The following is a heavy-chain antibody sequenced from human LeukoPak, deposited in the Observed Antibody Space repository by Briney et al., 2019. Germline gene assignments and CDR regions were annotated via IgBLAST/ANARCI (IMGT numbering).Heavy chain of an antibody. CDR2: ISGNGGST. Sequence: GGSLRLSCAASGFTFSIYATSCVRQAPGKGLEWGSVISGNGGSTYYADSVKGRFTISRENSKNTLYLQMNSLRAEDTAVYYCAKVQTTVTTWAQYWGQSTLVPVSS. J-gene: IGHJ1*01. CDR1: GFTFSIYA. V-gene: IGHV3-23*01. CDR3: AKVQTTVTTWAQY. D-gene: IGHD4-17*01.